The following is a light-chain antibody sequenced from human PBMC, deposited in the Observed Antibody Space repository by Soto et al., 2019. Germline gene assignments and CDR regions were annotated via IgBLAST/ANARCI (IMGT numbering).Light chain of an antibody. V-gene: IGLV2-11*01. J-gene: IGLJ2*01. Sequence: QSALTQPRSVSGSPGQSVTISCTGTSGDVGGYNYVSWYQQHPGKAPKLMIYDVSKRPSGVPDRFSGSKSGNTASLTISGLQAEDEADYYCCSYAGSYTPRVVFGGGTKVTVL. CDR1: SGDVGGYNY. CDR3: CSYAGSYTPRVV. CDR2: DVS.